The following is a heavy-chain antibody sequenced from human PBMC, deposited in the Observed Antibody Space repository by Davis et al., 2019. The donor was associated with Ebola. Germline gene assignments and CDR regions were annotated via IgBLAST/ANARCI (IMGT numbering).Heavy chain of an antibody. Sequence: SETLSLTCAVYGGSFSGYYWSWIRQPPGKGLEWMGEINHSGSTNYNPSLKSRVTISVDTSKNQFSLKLSSVTAADTAVYYCARPSLVGAFDIWGQGTMVTVSS. CDR1: GGSFSGYY. D-gene: IGHD3-10*01. J-gene: IGHJ3*02. V-gene: IGHV4-34*01. CDR2: INHSGST. CDR3: ARPSLVGAFDI.